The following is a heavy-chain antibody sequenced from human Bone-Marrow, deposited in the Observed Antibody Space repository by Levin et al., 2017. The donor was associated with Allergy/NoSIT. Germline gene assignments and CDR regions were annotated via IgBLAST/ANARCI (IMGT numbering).Heavy chain of an antibody. D-gene: IGHD1-26*01. J-gene: IGHJ2*01. CDR1: GFSFSSYS. CDR3: ASPIHAYNGNWYIDL. Sequence: PGGSLRLSCAASGFSFSSYSFHWVRQSPGKGLEWVAVIPRDGTNKFYADSVRGRFTISRDNSKKTVYLQMNSLRTDDTAVYYCASPIHAYNGNWYIDLWGRGTLVTVSS. V-gene: IGHV3-30*03. CDR2: IPRDGTNK.